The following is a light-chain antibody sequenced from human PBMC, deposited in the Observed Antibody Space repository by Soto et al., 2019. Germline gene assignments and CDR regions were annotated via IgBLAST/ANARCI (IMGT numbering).Light chain of an antibody. J-gene: IGKJ4*01. CDR2: DAS. CDR3: QKRVNWPPT. CDR1: QSVSDY. V-gene: IGKV3-11*01. Sequence: ETVFTHSPARLSLSPGERATLSFRAGQSVSDYLAWYQQKPGQPPRLLFFDASNRVTGVPARFSAGGSGTDFTLIISNLEPEDFAVYYCQKRVNWPPTCGGGNKGDIK.